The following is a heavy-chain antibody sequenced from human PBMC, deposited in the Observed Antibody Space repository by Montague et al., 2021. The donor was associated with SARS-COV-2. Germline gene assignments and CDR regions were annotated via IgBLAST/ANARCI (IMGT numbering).Heavy chain of an antibody. V-gene: IGHV4-59*02. CDR3: ARETMTADAFDI. Sequence: SETLSLTCTVSGASVSSSDWGWIRQSPGQGLEWIGYFYSVGSTDYNPSLKSRVTMSRDTSKNQFPLKVRSVTAADTAISYCARETMTADAFDIWGQGTMVTVSS. J-gene: IGHJ3*02. D-gene: IGHD1-14*01. CDR2: FYSVGST. CDR1: GASVSSSD.